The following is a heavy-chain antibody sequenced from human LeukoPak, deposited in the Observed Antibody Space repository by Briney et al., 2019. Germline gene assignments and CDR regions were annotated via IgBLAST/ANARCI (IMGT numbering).Heavy chain of an antibody. D-gene: IGHD6-13*01. V-gene: IGHV4-59*01. J-gene: IGHJ5*02. CDR1: GGSISSYY. CDR2: IYYSGST. CDR3: ARGGQLSSPSRGFDP. Sequence: PSETLSLTCTVSGGSISSYYWSWIRQPPGKGLEWIGYIYYSGSTNYNPSLKSRVTISVDTSKNQFSLKLSSVTAEDTAVYYCARGGQLSSPSRGFDPWGQGTLVTVSS.